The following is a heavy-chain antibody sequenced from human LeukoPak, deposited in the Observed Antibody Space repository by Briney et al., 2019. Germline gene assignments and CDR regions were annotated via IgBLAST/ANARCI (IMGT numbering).Heavy chain of an antibody. J-gene: IGHJ3*02. CDR1: GFTFSSYA. D-gene: IGHD3-22*01. V-gene: IGHV3-23*01. CDR3: AKSIRGVVITTNDAFDI. Sequence: PGGSLRLSCAASGFTFSSYAMSWVRQAPGKGLEWVSAISGSGGSTYYADSVKGRFTISRDNSKNTLYLQMNSLRAEDTAVYYCAKSIRGVVITTNDAFDIWGQWTMVTVSS. CDR2: ISGSGGST.